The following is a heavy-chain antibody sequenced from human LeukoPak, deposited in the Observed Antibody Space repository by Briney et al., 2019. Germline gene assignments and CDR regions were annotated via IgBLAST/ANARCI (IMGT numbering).Heavy chain of an antibody. CDR2: ISSSSSYI. CDR3: ARDTQLYSHYYYYGMDV. J-gene: IGHJ6*02. CDR1: GFTFSSYS. D-gene: IGHD2-15*01. Sequence: GGSLRLSCAASGFTFSSYSMNWVRQAPGKGLEWVSSISSSSSYIYYADSVKGRFTISRDNAKNSLYLQMNSLRAEDTAVYYCARDTQLYSHYYYYGMDVWGQGTTVTVSS. V-gene: IGHV3-21*01.